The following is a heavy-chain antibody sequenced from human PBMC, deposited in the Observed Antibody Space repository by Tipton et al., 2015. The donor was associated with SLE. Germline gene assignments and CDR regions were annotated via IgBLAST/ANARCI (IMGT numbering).Heavy chain of an antibody. CDR3: ARARIAAAFEAFDI. J-gene: IGHJ3*02. V-gene: IGHV4-39*07. CDR2: IYYSGST. D-gene: IGHD6-13*01. Sequence: TLSLTCTVSGGSISSSSYYWGWIRQPPGKGLGWIGSIYYSGSTYYNPSLKSRVTISVDTSKNQFSLKLSSVTAADTAVYYCARARIAAAFEAFDIWGQGTMVTVSS. CDR1: GGSISSSSYY.